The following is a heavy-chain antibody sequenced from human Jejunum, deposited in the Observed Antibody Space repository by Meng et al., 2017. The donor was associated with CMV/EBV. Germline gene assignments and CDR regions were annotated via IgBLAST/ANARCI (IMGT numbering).Heavy chain of an antibody. V-gene: IGHV1-18*01. Sequence: QVQLVQFGPEVKKPGASVKFSCKTWGYTFINYGISWVRQAPGQGLEWMGWISTYDGDTNYAQNLQGRVTMTTDTSTTTAYLELRNLRSDDTAVYYCARDLMVVVATRRLPFDIWGQGTLGTVSS. CDR1: GYTFINYG. CDR2: ISTYDGDT. CDR3: ARDLMVVVATRRLPFDI. J-gene: IGHJ4*02. D-gene: IGHD2-8*01.